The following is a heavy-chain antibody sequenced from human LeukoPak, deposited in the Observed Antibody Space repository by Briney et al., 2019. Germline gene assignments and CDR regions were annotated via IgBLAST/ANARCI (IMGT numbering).Heavy chain of an antibody. D-gene: IGHD6-13*01. CDR3: ARGPPGGSSWTSYYFDY. CDR1: GFTFSSYS. V-gene: IGHV3-21*01. Sequence: GGSLRLSCAASGFTFSSYSMNWVRQTPGKGLECVSSISSSSSYIYYADSVKGRFTISRDNAKNSLYLQMNSLRAEDTAMYYCARGPPGGSSWTSYYFDYWGQGTLVTVSS. J-gene: IGHJ4*02. CDR2: ISSSSSYI.